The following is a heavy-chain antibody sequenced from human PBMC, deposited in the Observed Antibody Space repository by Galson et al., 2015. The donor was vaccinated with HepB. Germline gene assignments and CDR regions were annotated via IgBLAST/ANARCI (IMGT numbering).Heavy chain of an antibody. J-gene: IGHJ6*02. CDR2: IYSGGST. CDR3: AGDGEMVRGVMGVWYYGMDV. Sequence: SLRLSCAASGFTVSSNYMSWVRQAPGKGLEWVSVIYSGGSTYYADSVKGRFTISRDNSKNTLYLQMNSLRAEDTAVYYCAGDGEMVRGVMGVWYYGMDVWGQGTTVTVSS. V-gene: IGHV3-66*01. D-gene: IGHD3-10*01. CDR1: GFTVSSNY.